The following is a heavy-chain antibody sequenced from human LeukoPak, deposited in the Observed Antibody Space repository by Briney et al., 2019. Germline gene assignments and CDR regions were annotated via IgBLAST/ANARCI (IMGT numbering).Heavy chain of an antibody. CDR1: GFTFSSYS. V-gene: IGHV3-33*08. D-gene: IGHD4-17*01. J-gene: IGHJ4*02. CDR2: IRYDGSNK. Sequence: PGGSLRLSCAASGFTFSSYSMTWVRQAPGKGLEWVAFIRYDGSNKSYADSVTDRFTISRDNAENSQDLQMNSRRAEDTAVYYSASDYGAIDYWGQGTLVTVSS. CDR3: ASDYGAIDY.